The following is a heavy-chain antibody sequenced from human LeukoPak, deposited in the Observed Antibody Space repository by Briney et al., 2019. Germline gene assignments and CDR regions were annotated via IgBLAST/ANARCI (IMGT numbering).Heavy chain of an antibody. Sequence: GGSLRLSCAASGFTFSSYEMNWVRQAPGKGLEWASYISTGGSRTYYADSVRGRFTISRDNAKNSLYLQMNSLRAEDTAVYYCARHGSGWSFDYWGQGTLITVSS. CDR1: GFTFSSYE. V-gene: IGHV3-48*03. D-gene: IGHD6-19*01. CDR3: ARHGSGWSFDY. CDR2: ISTGGSRT. J-gene: IGHJ4*02.